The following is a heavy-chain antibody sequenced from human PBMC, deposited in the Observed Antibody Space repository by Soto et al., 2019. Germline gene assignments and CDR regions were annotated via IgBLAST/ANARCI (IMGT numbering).Heavy chain of an antibody. J-gene: IGHJ4*02. CDR1: GFTFSSYA. CDR3: AKDTSASGYPFPYFDY. V-gene: IGHV3-23*01. CDR2: ISGSGGST. Sequence: AGSLRLSCAASGFTFSSYAMSWVRQAPGKGLEWVSAISGSGGSTYYADSVKGRFTMARGNSKDTRYLLINSLRSEDTAVYYCAKDTSASGYPFPYFDYCGQGTLVTFCS. D-gene: IGHD3-22*01.